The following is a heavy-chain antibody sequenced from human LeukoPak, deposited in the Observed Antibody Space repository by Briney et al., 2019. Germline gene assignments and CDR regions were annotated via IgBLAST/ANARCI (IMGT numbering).Heavy chain of an antibody. CDR1: GHTFTDYY. V-gene: IGHV1-2*02. J-gene: IGHJ6*03. Sequence: ASVKVSCKASGHTFTDYYIHWVRQAPGQGLEWMGWIYPNSGDTNYAQKFQGRVTMTRDTSVSTAYMELSRLRSDDTAVYYCARDIYGSGSYSNYYYYMDVWGKGTTVTVSS. D-gene: IGHD3-10*01. CDR2: IYPNSGDT. CDR3: ARDIYGSGSYSNYYYYMDV.